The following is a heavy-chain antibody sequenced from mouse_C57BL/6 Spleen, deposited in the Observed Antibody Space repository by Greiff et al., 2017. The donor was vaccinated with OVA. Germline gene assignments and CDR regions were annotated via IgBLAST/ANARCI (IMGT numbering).Heavy chain of an antibody. V-gene: IGHV1-22*01. CDR3: ARWGYNDGYCY. D-gene: IGHD2-3*01. CDR2: INPNNGGT. Sequence: VQLKESGPELVKPGASVKMSCKASGYTFTDYNMHWVKQSHGKSLEWIGYINPNNGGTSYNQKFKGKATLTVNKSSSTAYMELRSLTSEDSAVYYCARWGYNDGYCYWGQGTTLTVSS. CDR1: GYTFTDYN. J-gene: IGHJ2*01.